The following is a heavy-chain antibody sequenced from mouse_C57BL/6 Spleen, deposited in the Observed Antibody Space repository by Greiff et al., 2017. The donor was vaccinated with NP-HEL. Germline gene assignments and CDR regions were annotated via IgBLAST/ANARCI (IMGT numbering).Heavy chain of an antibody. J-gene: IGHJ1*03. D-gene: IGHD2-5*01. CDR1: GYAFSSYW. CDR3: ARHPYYSNYYFDV. CDR2: IYPGDGDT. V-gene: IGHV1-80*01. Sequence: VQLQQSGAELVKPGASVKISCKASGYAFSSYWMNWVKQRPGKGLEWIGQIYPGDGDTNYNGKFKGKATLTADKSSSTAYMQLSSLTSEDSAVYFCARHPYYSNYYFDVWGTGTTVTVSS.